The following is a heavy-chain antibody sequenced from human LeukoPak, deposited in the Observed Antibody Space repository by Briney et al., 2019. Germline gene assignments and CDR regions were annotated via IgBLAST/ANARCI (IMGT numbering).Heavy chain of an antibody. CDR3: AKVASGYPQDYYMDV. D-gene: IGHD3-22*01. CDR2: IYYYGST. Sequence: SETLSLTCTVSGASISSSYWSWIRQPPGKALEFIGYIYYYGSTNYNPSLKSRVTISLDTSKSHFSLSLSSVTAADTAVYYCAKVASGYPQDYYMDVWGKGTTVTVSS. J-gene: IGHJ6*03. V-gene: IGHV4-59*01. CDR1: GASISSSY.